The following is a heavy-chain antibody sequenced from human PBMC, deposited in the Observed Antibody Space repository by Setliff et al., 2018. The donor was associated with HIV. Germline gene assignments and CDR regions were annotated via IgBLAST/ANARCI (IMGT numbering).Heavy chain of an antibody. J-gene: IGHJ4*02. CDR2: INGGIGNT. V-gene: IGHV1-3*01. CDR1: GYTFTTYA. Sequence: ASVKVSCKASGYTFTTYAMHWVRQAPGQSLEWMGWINGGIGNTKYSQKFQDRVTTTRDSSADTSYMELSSLRSEDTAVYYCASGYARGSMTHWGQGTLVTVS. CDR3: ASGYARGSMTH. D-gene: IGHD6-13*01.